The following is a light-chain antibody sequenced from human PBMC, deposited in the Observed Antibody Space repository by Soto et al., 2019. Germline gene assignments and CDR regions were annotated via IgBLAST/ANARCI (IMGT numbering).Light chain of an antibody. CDR2: AAS. CDR1: QGISSY. Sequence: IQLTQFPSSLSASVGDRVTITCRASQGISSYLAWYQQKPGKAAKLLIYAASTLQSGVPSRFSGSGSGTDFTLTISSLQPEDFATYYCQQLNSYPQITFGQGTRLEIK. CDR3: QQLNSYPQIT. V-gene: IGKV1-9*01. J-gene: IGKJ5*01.